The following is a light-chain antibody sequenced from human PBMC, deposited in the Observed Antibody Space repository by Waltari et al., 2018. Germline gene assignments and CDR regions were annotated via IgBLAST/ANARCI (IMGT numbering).Light chain of an antibody. Sequence: EMVITQSPATLSVSPGERATLSCRTSQFVSNSLAWYQQKPGQAPRLLMYGASTRATGTRDRFSGSGFGTEFTLTISSLESEDFAVYYCQQYNVWPPEYAFGQGTKLEIK. CDR3: QQYNVWPPEYA. V-gene: IGKV3-15*01. J-gene: IGKJ2*01. CDR2: GAS. CDR1: QFVSNS.